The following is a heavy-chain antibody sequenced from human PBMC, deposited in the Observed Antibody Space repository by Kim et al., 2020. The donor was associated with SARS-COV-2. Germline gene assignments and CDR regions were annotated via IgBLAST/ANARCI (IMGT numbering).Heavy chain of an antibody. D-gene: IGHD2-2*01. Sequence: GGSLRLSCAASGFTFSSYWMSWVRQAPGKGLEWVANIKQDGSEKYYVDSVKGRFTIARDNAKNSLYLQMNSLRAEDTAVYYCARDIVVVPAAPYYYGMDVWGQGTTVTVSS. V-gene: IGHV3-7*01. CDR1: GFTFSSYW. CDR2: IKQDGSEK. CDR3: ARDIVVVPAAPYYYGMDV. J-gene: IGHJ6*02.